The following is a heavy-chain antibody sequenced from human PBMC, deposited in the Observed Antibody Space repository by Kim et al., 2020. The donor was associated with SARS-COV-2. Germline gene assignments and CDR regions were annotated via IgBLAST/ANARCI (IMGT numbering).Heavy chain of an antibody. D-gene: IGHD7-27*01. J-gene: IGHJ4*02. CDR3: ARDILGLYYFDY. Sequence: SVKVSCKASGGTFSSYAISWVRQAPGQGLEWMGGIIPIFGTANYAQKFQGRVTITADESTSTAYMELSSLRSEDTAVYYCARDILGLYYFDYWGQGTLVTVSS. CDR2: IIPIFGTA. V-gene: IGHV1-69*13. CDR1: GGTFSSYA.